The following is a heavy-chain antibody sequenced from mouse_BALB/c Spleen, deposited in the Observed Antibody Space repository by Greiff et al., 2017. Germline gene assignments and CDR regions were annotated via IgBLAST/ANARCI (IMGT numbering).Heavy chain of an antibody. CDR1: GYTFTSYW. CDR2: IYPGNSDT. D-gene: IGHD2-4*01. Sequence: EVQLQESGTVLARPGASVKMSCKASGYTFTSYWMHWVKQRPGQGLEWIGAIYPGNSDTSYNQKFKGKAKLTAVTSTSTAYMELSSLTNEDSAVYYCTRKGYYDYEYFDYWGQGTTLTVSS. CDR3: TRKGYYDYEYFDY. V-gene: IGHV1-5*01. J-gene: IGHJ2*01.